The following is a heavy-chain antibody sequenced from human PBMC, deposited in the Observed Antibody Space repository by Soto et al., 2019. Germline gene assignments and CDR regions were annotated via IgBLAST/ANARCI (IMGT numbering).Heavy chain of an antibody. CDR1: GFNFKTYG. D-gene: IGHD3-10*01. J-gene: IGHJ4*02. Sequence: PGGSLRLSCATSGFNFKTYGMHWVRQAPGKGLEWVAVISYDGSNKQYADSAKGRFTISRDNAKNSLYLQMNSLRAEDTAVYYCARDSGIPMVRGVTNDYWGQGTLVTVSS. V-gene: IGHV3-30*03. CDR3: ARDSGIPMVRGVTNDY. CDR2: ISYDGSNK.